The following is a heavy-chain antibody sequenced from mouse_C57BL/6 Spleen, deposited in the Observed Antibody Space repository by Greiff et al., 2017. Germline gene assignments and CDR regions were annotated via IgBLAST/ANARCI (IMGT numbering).Heavy chain of an antibody. CDR2: IDPSDSYP. J-gene: IGHJ4*01. D-gene: IGHD4-1*01. CDR1: GYTFTSYW. CDR3: ARWGLGYAMDY. Sequence: QVQLQQPGAELVRPGASVKLSCKASGYTFTSYWMHWVKQRPGQGLEWIGVIDPSDSYPNYNQKFKGKATLTVDTSSSTAYMQLSSLASEDCAVLCSARWGLGYAMDYWGQGTSVTVSS. V-gene: IGHV1-59*01.